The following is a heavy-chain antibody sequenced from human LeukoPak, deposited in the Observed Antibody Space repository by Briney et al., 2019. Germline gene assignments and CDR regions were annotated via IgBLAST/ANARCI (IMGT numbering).Heavy chain of an antibody. D-gene: IGHD3-16*02. V-gene: IGHV3-48*02. J-gene: IGHJ4*02. CDR2: ISSSSKI. CDR3: ARDPTFGGVIADDY. CDR1: GFAFSSYA. Sequence: PGGSLRLSCTASGFAFSSYAMAWVRQAPGKGLEWLSYISSSSKINYADSVKGRFTISRDNAKNSLYLQMISLRDEDTAVYYCARDPTFGGVIADDYWGQGTLVTVSS.